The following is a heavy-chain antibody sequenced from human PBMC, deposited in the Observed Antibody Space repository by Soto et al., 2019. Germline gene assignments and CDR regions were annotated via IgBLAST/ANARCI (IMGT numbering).Heavy chain of an antibody. CDR3: TIVGGYNYGNDAFDV. CDR1: LS. Sequence: LSIRWARQAPGKGLEWMGGFNPEEEETIYAQKFQGRVTMTEDTTAETAYMELSSLTSEDTALYYCTIVGGYNYGNDAFDVWGQGTIVTV. CDR2: FNPEEEET. V-gene: IGHV1-24*01. J-gene: IGHJ3*01. D-gene: IGHD4-4*01.